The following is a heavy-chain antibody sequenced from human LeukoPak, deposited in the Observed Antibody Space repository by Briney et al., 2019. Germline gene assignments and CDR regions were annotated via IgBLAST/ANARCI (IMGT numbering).Heavy chain of an antibody. J-gene: IGHJ4*02. Sequence: PGGSLRPSCAASGFTFSDYYMSWIRQAPGKGLEWVSSISSSSSYIFYADSVKGRFTISRDNAKDSLYLQMNSLRAEDTAVYYCARDPYDTAMVYYFDYWGQGTLVTVSS. D-gene: IGHD5-18*01. CDR3: ARDPYDTAMVYYFDY. V-gene: IGHV3-11*06. CDR2: ISSSSSYI. CDR1: GFTFSDYY.